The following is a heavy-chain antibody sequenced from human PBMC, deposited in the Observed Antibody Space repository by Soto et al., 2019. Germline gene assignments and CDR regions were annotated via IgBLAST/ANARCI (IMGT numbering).Heavy chain of an antibody. CDR1: GFTFSTYA. CDR2: IRGRSTTT. Sequence: EVQLSESGGGLVQPGGSLRLSCAVSGFTFSTYAMSWVRQAPGKGLEWVSVIRGRSTTTYYADSVRGRFTVSRDNSKNTLFLQMNNLRAEDSAVYYCAKDIGDIVIAPPDKAYYFQYGADVWGQGTTVTVSS. CDR3: AKDIGDIVIAPPDKAYYFQYGADV. V-gene: IGHV3-23*01. D-gene: IGHD2-15*01. J-gene: IGHJ6*02.